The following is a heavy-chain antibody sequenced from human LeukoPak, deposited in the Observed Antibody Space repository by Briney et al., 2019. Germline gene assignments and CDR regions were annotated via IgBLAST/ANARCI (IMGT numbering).Heavy chain of an antibody. D-gene: IGHD5-18*01. CDR3: ARDKPRLKGYSYGYFPGWFDP. Sequence: ASVKVSCKASGYTFTSYGISWVRQAPGQGLEWMGWISAYNGNTNYAQKLQGRVTMTTDTSTSTAYMELRSLRSDDTAVYYCARDKPRLKGYSYGYFPGWFDPWGQGTLVTVSS. CDR2: ISAYNGNT. CDR1: GYTFTSYG. V-gene: IGHV1-18*01. J-gene: IGHJ5*02.